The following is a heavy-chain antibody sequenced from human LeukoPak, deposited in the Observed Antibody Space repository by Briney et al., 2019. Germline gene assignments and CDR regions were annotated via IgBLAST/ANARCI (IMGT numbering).Heavy chain of an antibody. J-gene: IGHJ4*02. CDR1: GFTFSSYA. Sequence: PRGSLRLSCAASGFTFSSYAMSWVRQAPGKGPEWVSAISGSGGSTYYADSVKGRFTISRDNSKNTLYLQMNSLRAEDTAVYYCAKPLSPRSGFDYWGQGTLVTVSS. V-gene: IGHV3-23*01. CDR2: ISGSGGST. D-gene: IGHD2-15*01. CDR3: AKPLSPRSGFDY.